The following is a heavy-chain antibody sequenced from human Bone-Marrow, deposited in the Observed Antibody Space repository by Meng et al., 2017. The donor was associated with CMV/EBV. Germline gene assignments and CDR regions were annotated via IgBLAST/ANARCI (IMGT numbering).Heavy chain of an antibody. D-gene: IGHD2-15*01. CDR3: ARDKPGYCSGGSCPNHVFDP. Sequence: SGGYYWSWIRQHPGKGLEWIGYIYYIWNTYYNPSLKSRVTISVDTSRNQFSLKLSSVTAADTAVYYCARDKPGYCSGGSCPNHVFDPWGQGTLVTVSS. CDR2: IYYIWNT. CDR1: SGGYY. J-gene: IGHJ5*02. V-gene: IGHV4-31*02.